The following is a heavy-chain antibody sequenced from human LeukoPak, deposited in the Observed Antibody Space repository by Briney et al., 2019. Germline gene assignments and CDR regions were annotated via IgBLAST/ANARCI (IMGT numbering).Heavy chain of an antibody. CDR2: ISYDGSNK. CDR3: AKGTHSSGWYANYFDY. D-gene: IGHD6-19*01. CDR1: GFTFSSYG. V-gene: IGHV3-30*18. J-gene: IGHJ4*02. Sequence: PGRSLRLSCAASGFTFSSYGMHWVRQAPGKGLEWVAVISYDGSNKYYADSVKGRFTISRDNSKNTLYLQMNSLRAEDTAVYYCAKGTHSSGWYANYFDYWGQGTLVTVSS.